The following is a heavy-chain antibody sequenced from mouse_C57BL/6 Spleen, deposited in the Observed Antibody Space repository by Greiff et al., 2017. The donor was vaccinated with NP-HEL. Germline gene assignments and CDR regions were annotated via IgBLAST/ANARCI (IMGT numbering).Heavy chain of an antibody. CDR2: IDPSDSYT. J-gene: IGHJ4*01. Sequence: VQLQQPGAELVMPGASVKLSCKASGYTFTSYWMHWVKQRPGQGLEWIGEIDPSDSYTNYNQKFKGKSTLTVDKSSSTAYMQLSSLTSEDSAVYYCARSGPVAGAMDYWGQGTSVTVSS. D-gene: IGHD1-1*01. V-gene: IGHV1-69*01. CDR1: GYTFTSYW. CDR3: ARSGPVAGAMDY.